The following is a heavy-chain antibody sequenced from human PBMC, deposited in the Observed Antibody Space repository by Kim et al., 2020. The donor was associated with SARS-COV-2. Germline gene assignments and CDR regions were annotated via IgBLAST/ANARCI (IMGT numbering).Heavy chain of an antibody. V-gene: IGHV4-31*03. CDR2: IYYSGST. CDR3: ARVSLVGYFDY. Sequence: SETLSLTCTVSGGSISSGGYYWSWIRQHPGKGLEWIGYIYYSGSTYYNPSLKSRVTISVDTSKNQFSLKLSSVTAADTAVYYCARVSLVGYFDYWGQGTLVTVSS. CDR1: GGSISSGGYY. D-gene: IGHD1-26*01. J-gene: IGHJ4*02.